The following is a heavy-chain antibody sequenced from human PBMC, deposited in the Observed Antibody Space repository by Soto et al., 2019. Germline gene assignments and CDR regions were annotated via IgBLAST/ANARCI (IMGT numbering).Heavy chain of an antibody. V-gene: IGHV1-2*02. J-gene: IGHJ6*02. CDR3: ARVGVTIFGVVTVYGMDV. CDR2: INPNSGGT. CDR1: GYTFTGYY. Sequence: ASVKVSCKASGYTFTGYYMHWVRQAPGQGLEWMGWINPNSGGTNYAQKFQGRVTMTRDTSISTAYMELSRLRSDDTAVYYCARVGVTIFGVVTVYGMDVWGQGTTVTVS. D-gene: IGHD3-3*01.